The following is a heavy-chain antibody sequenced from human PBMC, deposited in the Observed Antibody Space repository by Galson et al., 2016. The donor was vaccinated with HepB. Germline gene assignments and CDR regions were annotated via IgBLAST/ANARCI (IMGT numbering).Heavy chain of an antibody. CDR1: GFTVSSNY. J-gene: IGHJ4*02. V-gene: IGHV3-53*04. CDR2: IYDGGSA. Sequence: SLRLSCAASGFTVSSNYMSWVRQAPGKGLEWVSLIYDGGSADYTDSVKGRFTTSRYTSDNTVYLQMNSLRPEDTAVYYCARVRWELPFFDNWGQGSLVTVSS. D-gene: IGHD1-26*01. CDR3: ARVRWELPFFDN.